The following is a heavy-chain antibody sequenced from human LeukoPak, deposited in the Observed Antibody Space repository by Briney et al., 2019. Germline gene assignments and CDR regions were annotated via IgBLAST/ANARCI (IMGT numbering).Heavy chain of an antibody. D-gene: IGHD4-17*01. CDR1: GYTFTSYG. Sequence: ASVTVSCMASGYTFTSYGISCVRPAPGKGLEWVGWISAYNGNTNYAQKLQGRVTMTTDTSTSTAYMELRSLRSDDTAVYYCAKDGRRGYGEIWGQGTLVTVSS. CDR2: ISAYNGNT. J-gene: IGHJ4*02. V-gene: IGHV1-18*01. CDR3: AKDGRRGYGEI.